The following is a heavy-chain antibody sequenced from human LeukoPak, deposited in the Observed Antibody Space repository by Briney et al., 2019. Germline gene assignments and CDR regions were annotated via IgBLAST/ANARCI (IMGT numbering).Heavy chain of an antibody. D-gene: IGHD1-26*01. CDR1: GFIFSNYA. CDR2: ISGSGDTT. J-gene: IGHJ4*02. V-gene: IGHV3-23*01. Sequence: PGGSLRLSCATSGFIFSNYAVNWVRQAPGKGLEWVSIISGSGDTTYYADSVKGRFTISRDNSKNTLYLQMNSLRAEDTAVYYCAKDIGMPDYWGRGTLVTVSS. CDR3: AKDIGMPDY.